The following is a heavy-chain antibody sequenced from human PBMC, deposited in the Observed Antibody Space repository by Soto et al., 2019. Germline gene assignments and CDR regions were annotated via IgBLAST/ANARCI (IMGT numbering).Heavy chain of an antibody. CDR2: TRSNGEHT. J-gene: IGHJ6*02. D-gene: IGHD2-2*01. CDR3: AKDSKSVSVSAARVYGMDV. CDR1: GFMFSSFA. Sequence: GGSLRLSCAGSGFMFSSFAMTWVRQAPGKGLEWVSTTRSNGEHTYYADSVKGRFTVSRDNSKNTLFLEMGSLRAEDSAIYYCAKDSKSVSVSAARVYGMDVWGQGTTVTVS. V-gene: IGHV3-23*01.